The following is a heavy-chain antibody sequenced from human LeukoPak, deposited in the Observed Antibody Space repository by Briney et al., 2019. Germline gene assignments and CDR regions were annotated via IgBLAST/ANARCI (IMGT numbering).Heavy chain of an antibody. J-gene: IGHJ1*01. CDR1: GFTFSSYS. V-gene: IGHV3-48*04. D-gene: IGHD3-22*01. CDR3: ARHGLYDSTDYWTFQH. CDR2: ISISSSPI. Sequence: PGGSLRLSCAASGFTFSSYSMNWVRQAPGKGLEWLSYISISSSPIYYADSVQGRFTISRDNAKSSLYLQMNGLRAVDTAVYYCARHGLYDSTDYWTFQHWGQGTLVTVSS.